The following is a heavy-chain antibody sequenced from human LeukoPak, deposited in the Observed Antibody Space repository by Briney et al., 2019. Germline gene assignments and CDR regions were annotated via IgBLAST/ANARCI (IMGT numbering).Heavy chain of an antibody. D-gene: IGHD1-26*01. CDR1: GFTFSDHY. CDR3: ARDPYSGSYGDYYYYMDV. Sequence: PGGSLRLSCAASGFTFSDHYMDWVRQAPGKGLKWVGRTRNKANSYTTEYAASVKGRFTISRDDSKNSLYLQMNSLRDEDTAVYYCARDPYSGSYGDYYYYMDVWGKGTTVTISS. J-gene: IGHJ6*03. V-gene: IGHV3-72*01. CDR2: TRNKANSYTT.